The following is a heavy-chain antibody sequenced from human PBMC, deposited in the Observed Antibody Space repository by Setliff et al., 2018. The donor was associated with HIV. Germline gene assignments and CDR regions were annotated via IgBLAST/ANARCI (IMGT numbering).Heavy chain of an antibody. CDR3: ARTPEDYDQYFFDR. Sequence: SETLSLTCTVSGGSISSGSYYWSWIRQPPGKGLEWIGYIYTSGSTNYNPSLEGRVTISVDTSKNQFSLKLSSVTAADTAVYYCARTPEDYDQYFFDRWGQGTLVTVSS. CDR1: GGSISSGSYY. CDR2: IYTSGST. J-gene: IGHJ4*02. V-gene: IGHV4-61*01. D-gene: IGHD3-22*01.